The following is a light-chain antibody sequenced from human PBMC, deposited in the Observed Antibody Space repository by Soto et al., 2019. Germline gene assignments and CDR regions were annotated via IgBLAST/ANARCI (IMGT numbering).Light chain of an antibody. CDR1: QSVLYSSNNRNY. J-gene: IGKJ3*01. V-gene: IGKV4-1*01. Sequence: DIVMTQSPDALAVSLGERATINCKSSQSVLYSSNNRNYLAWYQQKPRQPPKLLIYWASTRESGVPDRFSASGSGTDFTLTINSLQAVDVAVYYCQQYYDTPLTFGPGTKVDIK. CDR3: QQYYDTPLT. CDR2: WAS.